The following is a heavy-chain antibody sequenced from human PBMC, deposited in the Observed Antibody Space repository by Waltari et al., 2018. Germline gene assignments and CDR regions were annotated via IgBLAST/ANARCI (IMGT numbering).Heavy chain of an antibody. V-gene: IGHV3-72*01. CDR2: TRNKENSYST. CDR1: GFTFSDHY. D-gene: IGHD2-2*02. CDR3: VRSYTASPMDV. J-gene: IGHJ6*02. Sequence: EVQLVASGGDLVQPGGSLRLSCAGSGFTFSDHYIDRVRQAPGKGLEWLGLTRNKENSYSTVYAASVKGRFTISRDDSKNLAYLQMNSLGIDDTAIYYCVRSYTASPMDVWGQGTTVTVSS.